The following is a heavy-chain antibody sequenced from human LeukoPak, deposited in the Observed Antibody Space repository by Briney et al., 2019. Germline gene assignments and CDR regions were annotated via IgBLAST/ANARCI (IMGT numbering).Heavy chain of an antibody. Sequence: ASVKVSCKASGYTFTSYYMHWVRQAPGQGLEWMGIINPSGGSTSYAQKFQGRVTMTRDTSTSTVYMELSSLRSEDTAVYYCASEEITMVRGVIITQGYYYYYGMDVWGQGTTVTVSS. CDR2: INPSGGST. CDR1: GYTFTSYY. D-gene: IGHD3-10*01. CDR3: ASEEITMVRGVIITQGYYYYYGMDV. V-gene: IGHV1-46*01. J-gene: IGHJ6*02.